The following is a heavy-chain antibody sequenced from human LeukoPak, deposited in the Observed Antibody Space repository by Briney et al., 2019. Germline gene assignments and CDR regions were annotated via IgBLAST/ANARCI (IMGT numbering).Heavy chain of an antibody. V-gene: IGHV1-69*05. CDR3: ARDALVGATYFDY. D-gene: IGHD1-26*01. CDR1: GGTFSSYA. J-gene: IGHJ4*02. CDR2: IIPIFGTA. Sequence: SVKVSCKASGGTFSSYAISWARQAPGQGLEWMGGIIPIFGTANYAQKFQGRVTITTDESTSTAYMELSSLRSEDTAVYYCARDALVGATYFDYWGQGTLVTVSS.